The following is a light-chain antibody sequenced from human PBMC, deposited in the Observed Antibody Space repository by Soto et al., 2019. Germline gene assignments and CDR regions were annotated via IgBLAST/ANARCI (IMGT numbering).Light chain of an antibody. Sequence: QSALTQPASVSGSPGQSITISCTGTSSDVGSYNLVSWYQQHPGKAPKFMIYEVNKRPSGVSNRFSGSKSGITASLSISGLQAEDEADYYCCSYAGSSTYVIFGGGTKLTVL. V-gene: IGLV2-23*02. J-gene: IGLJ2*01. CDR1: SSDVGSYNL. CDR3: CSYAGSSTYVI. CDR2: EVN.